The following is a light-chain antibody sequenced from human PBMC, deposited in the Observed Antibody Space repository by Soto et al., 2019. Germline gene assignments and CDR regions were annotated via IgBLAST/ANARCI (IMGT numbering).Light chain of an antibody. Sequence: EIVLTQSPATLSLSPGERATLSCRASQSVSSSLAWYQQKPGQAPRLLIYDASSRATGIPARFSGSGSGTDFPLPISSLESEDFAVYYCQQSSNWPPYTFGQGTKLEI. V-gene: IGKV3-11*01. CDR2: DAS. CDR3: QQSSNWPPYT. J-gene: IGKJ2*01. CDR1: QSVSSS.